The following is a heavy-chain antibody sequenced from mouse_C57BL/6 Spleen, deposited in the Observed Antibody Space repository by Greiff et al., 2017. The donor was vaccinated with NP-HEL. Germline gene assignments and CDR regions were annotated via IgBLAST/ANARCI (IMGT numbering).Heavy chain of an antibody. CDR2: IWSDGST. D-gene: IGHD1-1*01. Sequence: QVHVKQSGPGLVAPSQSLSISCTVSGFSLTSYGVHWVRQPPGKGLEWLVVIWSDGSTTYNSALNSRLSISKDNSKSQVFLKMNSLQTDDTAMYYGARQSNYYGKVYYFDYWGQGTTLTVSS. J-gene: IGHJ2*01. V-gene: IGHV2-6-1*01. CDR3: ARQSNYYGKVYYFDY. CDR1: GFSLTSYG.